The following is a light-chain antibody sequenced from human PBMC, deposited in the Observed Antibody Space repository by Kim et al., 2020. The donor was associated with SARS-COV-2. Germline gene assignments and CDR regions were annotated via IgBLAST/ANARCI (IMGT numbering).Light chain of an antibody. Sequence: ALGQTAKITCQGDSLRSNYATWYQQKPGQAPVLVSYGRNRRPTGITDRFSGSSSGSTASLTITGAQAGDEADYFCSFRDNSRNLVLFGGGTQLTVL. CDR2: GRN. CDR1: SLRSNY. V-gene: IGLV3-19*01. CDR3: SFRDNSRNLVL. J-gene: IGLJ2*01.